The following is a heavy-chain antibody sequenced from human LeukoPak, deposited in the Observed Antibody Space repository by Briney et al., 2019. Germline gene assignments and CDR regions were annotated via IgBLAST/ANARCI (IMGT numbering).Heavy chain of an antibody. CDR1: GFTSSVFG. V-gene: IGHV3-74*01. J-gene: IGHJ6*02. Sequence: GGSLRLSCAVSGFTSSVFGMDWVRQAPGKGLVWVSFLDTTGTVTTYADSVKGRFTISRDIAKNTLHLEMNSLRAEDTGIYYCARGVDYAVDVWGQGTTVTVSS. CDR2: LDTTGTVT. CDR3: ARGVDYAVDV.